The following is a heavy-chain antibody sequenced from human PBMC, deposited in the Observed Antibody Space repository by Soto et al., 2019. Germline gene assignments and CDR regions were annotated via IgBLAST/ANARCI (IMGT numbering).Heavy chain of an antibody. J-gene: IGHJ3*02. D-gene: IGHD3-16*02. V-gene: IGHV1-3*01. CDR1: GYTFNSYD. CDR3: ARGSYAGFDYDYVWGSYRYLGAFDR. CDR2: INAGNGNT. Sequence: GASVKVPSKASGYTFNSYDMHGVRQAPGPRLEWMGWINAGNGNTKYSQKFQGRVTITRDTSASTAYMELSSLRSEDTAVYYCARGSYAGFDYDYVWGSYRYLGAFDRWGQGKMVTVS.